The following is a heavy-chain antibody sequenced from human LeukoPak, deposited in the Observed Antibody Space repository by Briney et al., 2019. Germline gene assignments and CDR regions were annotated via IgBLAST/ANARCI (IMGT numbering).Heavy chain of an antibody. J-gene: IGHJ4*02. CDR2: IYYSGST. CDR3: ARAVGYDYIWGSYRPHYFDY. D-gene: IGHD3-16*02. V-gene: IGHV4-31*03. Sequence: PSQTLSLTCTVSGGSISSGGYYWSWIRQHPGKGLEWIGYIYYSGSTYYNPSLKSRVTTSVDTSKNQFSLKLSSVTAADTAVYYCARAVGYDYIWGSYRPHYFDYWGQGTLVTVSS. CDR1: GGSISSGGYY.